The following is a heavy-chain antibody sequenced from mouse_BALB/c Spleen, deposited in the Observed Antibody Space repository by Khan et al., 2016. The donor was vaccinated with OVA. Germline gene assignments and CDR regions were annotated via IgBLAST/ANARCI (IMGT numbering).Heavy chain of an antibody. CDR3: VKRGSSSAWFTY. Sequence: QIQLVQSGAEPAKPGASVKMSCKASGYTFTNFWMHWVKQRPGQGLEWIGYINPTTGYTEYNQKFKDKATMTADKSSSTAYMQLSSLTSEDSAVYSCVKRGSSSAWFTYWGQGTLVTVAA. CDR2: INPTTGYT. CDR1: GYTFTNFW. V-gene: IGHV1-7*01. D-gene: IGHD1-1*01. J-gene: IGHJ3*01.